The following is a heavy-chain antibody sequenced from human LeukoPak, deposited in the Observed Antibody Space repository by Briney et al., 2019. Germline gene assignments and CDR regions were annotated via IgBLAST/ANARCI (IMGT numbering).Heavy chain of an antibody. J-gene: IGHJ5*02. V-gene: IGHV1-69*13. CDR2: IIPIFGSS. CDR1: GYTFTSYG. Sequence: ASVKVSCKASGYTFTSYGISWVRQAPGQGLEWMGGIIPIFGSSNYAQKFQGRVTITADESTTTAYMELSSLRSEDTAVYYCARVTHTELSTWFDPWGKGTLVTVSS. CDR3: ARVTHTELSTWFDP. D-gene: IGHD5-18*01.